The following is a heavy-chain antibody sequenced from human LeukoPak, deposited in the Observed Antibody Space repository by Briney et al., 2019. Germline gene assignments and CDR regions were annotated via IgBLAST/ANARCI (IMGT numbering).Heavy chain of an antibody. V-gene: IGHV3-7*01. CDR3: ARDYVWGSYEPDY. D-gene: IGHD3-16*01. J-gene: IGHJ4*02. CDR1: GFTFRNYG. Sequence: GGSLRLSCAASGFTFRNYGMSWVRQAPGKGLEWVGNIKQDGSEKYYVDSVKGRFTISRDNAKNSLYLQMNSLRAEDTALYYCARDYVWGSYEPDYWGQGTLVTVSS. CDR2: IKQDGSEK.